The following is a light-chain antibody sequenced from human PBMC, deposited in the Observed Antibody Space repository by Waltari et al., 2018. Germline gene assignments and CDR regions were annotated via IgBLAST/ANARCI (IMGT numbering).Light chain of an antibody. CDR2: ANN. Sequence: QSVLTQPPSVSGAPGQRVTIYCTGSTSHIGAHYDVQWYQQVPGTAPKLLIYANNNRPSGVPDRFSGSRSGTSASLAITGLQAEDEADYYCQSYDNSLRGVFGGGTKLTVL. CDR1: TSHIGAHYD. V-gene: IGLV1-40*01. J-gene: IGLJ3*02. CDR3: QSYDNSLRGV.